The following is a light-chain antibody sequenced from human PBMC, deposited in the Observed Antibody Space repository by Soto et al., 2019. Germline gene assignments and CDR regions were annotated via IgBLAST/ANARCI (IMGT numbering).Light chain of an antibody. J-gene: IGLJ3*02. CDR2: EDN. CDR3: QSYDTLNPFV. CDR1: SGSIGSSY. Sequence: NFMLTQPHSVSESPGKTVTISCTRSSGSIGSSYVQWYQQRPGSSPTTVIFEDNQRPTGVPVRFSCSIDSSSNSAPLVISGLRTDDEADYYCQSYDTLNPFVFGGGTKLTVL. V-gene: IGLV6-57*01.